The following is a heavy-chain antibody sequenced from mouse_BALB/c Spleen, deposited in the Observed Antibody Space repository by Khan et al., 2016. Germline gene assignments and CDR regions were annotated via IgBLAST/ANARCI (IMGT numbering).Heavy chain of an antibody. D-gene: IGHD1-2*01. CDR3: ARSDDYGNDY. CDR1: GYTFTNYG. CDR2: INTYTEEP. J-gene: IGHJ2*01. Sequence: LVESGPELKKPGETVKISCKASGYTFTNYGMNWVKRAPGKVLKWMGWINTYTEEPTYADDFKGRFAFSLETSASTAYLQINNLKNEDMATYFCARSDDYGNDYWGQSTTLTVSS. V-gene: IGHV9-1*02.